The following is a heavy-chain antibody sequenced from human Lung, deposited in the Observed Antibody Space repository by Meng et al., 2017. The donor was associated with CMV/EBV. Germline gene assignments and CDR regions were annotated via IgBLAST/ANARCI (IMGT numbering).Heavy chain of an antibody. V-gene: IGHV3-30*02. Sequence: GXSXKIXCAASGFTFSIYGMHWVRQAPGKGLEWVAFIRYDGNNKYYRDSVKGRFTISRDNSKNTLYLQMNRLRPDDTAVYYCASYTQAWYNSGSWGQGTLVTVSS. CDR3: ASYTQAWYNSGS. CDR2: IRYDGNNK. CDR1: GFTFSIYG. J-gene: IGHJ4*02. D-gene: IGHD6-19*01.